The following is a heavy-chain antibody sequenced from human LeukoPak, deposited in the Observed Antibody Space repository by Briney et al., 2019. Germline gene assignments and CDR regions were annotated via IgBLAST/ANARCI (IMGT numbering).Heavy chain of an antibody. Sequence: GASVKVSCKASGYTFTGHYMHWVRQAPGQGLEWMGIINRSGGSTIYAQRFQGRVTMTRDTSTSTVYKEMSSLRSEDTAVYYCAREARPGPAATFYGMDVWGQGTTVTVSS. J-gene: IGHJ6*02. V-gene: IGHV1-46*01. CDR1: GYTFTGHY. D-gene: IGHD2-15*01. CDR2: INRSGGST. CDR3: AREARPGPAATFYGMDV.